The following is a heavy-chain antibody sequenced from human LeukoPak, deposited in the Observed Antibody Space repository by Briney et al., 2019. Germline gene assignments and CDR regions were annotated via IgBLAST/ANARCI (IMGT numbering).Heavy chain of an antibody. D-gene: IGHD2/OR15-2a*01. V-gene: IGHV3-30*04. J-gene: IGHJ4*02. CDR3: ARDTSPLGFDY. Sequence: GGSLRLSCAASGFTFSSYVMHWVRQAPGKGLEWVAVISYDGSNKVYADSVKGRFTISRDNSKNTLYLQMNSLGAEDTAVYYCARDTSPLGFDYWGQGTLVTVSS. CDR2: ISYDGSNK. CDR1: GFTFSSYV.